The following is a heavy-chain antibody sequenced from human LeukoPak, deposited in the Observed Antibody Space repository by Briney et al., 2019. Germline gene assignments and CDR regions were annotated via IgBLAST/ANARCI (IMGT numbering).Heavy chain of an antibody. V-gene: IGHV4-34*01. CDR2: INHSGST. CDR3: AREYSKAARAHMDV. Sequence: SETLSLTCAVYGGSFSGYYWSWIRQPSGKGLEWIGEINHSGSTNYNPSLKSRVTISVDTSKNQFSLKLSSVTAADTAVYYCAREYSKAARAHMDVWGKGTTVTVSS. J-gene: IGHJ6*03. D-gene: IGHD6-6*01. CDR1: GGSFSGYY.